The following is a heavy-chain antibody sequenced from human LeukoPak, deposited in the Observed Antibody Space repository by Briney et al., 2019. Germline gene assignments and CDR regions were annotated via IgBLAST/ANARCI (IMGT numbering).Heavy chain of an antibody. Sequence: SVTLSLTCTVSGGSISSSSYYWGWIRQPPGKGREWIGSIYYSGSTYYNPSLKSRVTMSVDTSKNQFSLKLSSVTAADTAVYYCARRTRYYYDSSGYSPSQWFDPWGQGTLVTVSS. CDR2: IYYSGST. J-gene: IGHJ5*02. CDR3: ARRTRYYYDSSGYSPSQWFDP. V-gene: IGHV4-39*01. D-gene: IGHD3-22*01. CDR1: GGSISSSSYY.